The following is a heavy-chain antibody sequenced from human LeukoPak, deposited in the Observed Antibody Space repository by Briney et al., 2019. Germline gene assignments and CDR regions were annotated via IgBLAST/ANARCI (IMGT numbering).Heavy chain of an antibody. J-gene: IGHJ4*02. CDR1: GFTFSSYT. V-gene: IGHV3-21*01. D-gene: IGHD3-3*01. Sequence: PGGSLRLSCAASGFTFSSYTMNWVRQAPGKGLEWVSSISTSSTYIYYADSMKGRFTISRDNAKNSLYLYMNRLTAEDTHVYVCARSQRGILRFLEWSDYGGQGTLVTVSS. CDR3: ARSQRGILRFLEWSDY. CDR2: ISTSSTYI.